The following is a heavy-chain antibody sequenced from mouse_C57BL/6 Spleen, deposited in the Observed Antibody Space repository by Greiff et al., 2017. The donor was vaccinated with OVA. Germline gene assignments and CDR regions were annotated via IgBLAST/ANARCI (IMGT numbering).Heavy chain of an antibody. CDR3: AREEYYGSSYVGYFDV. Sequence: EVQRVESGPGLVKPSQSLSLTCSVTGYSITSGYYWNWIRQFPGNKLEWMGYISYDGSNNYNPSLKNRISITRDTSKNQFFLKLNSVTTEDTATYYCAREEYYGSSYVGYFDVWGTGTTVTVSS. CDR2: ISYDGSN. D-gene: IGHD1-1*01. V-gene: IGHV3-6*01. CDR1: GYSITSGYY. J-gene: IGHJ1*03.